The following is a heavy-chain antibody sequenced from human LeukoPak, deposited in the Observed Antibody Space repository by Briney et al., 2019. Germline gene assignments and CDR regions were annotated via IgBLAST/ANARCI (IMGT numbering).Heavy chain of an antibody. J-gene: IGHJ3*02. CDR2: IYFSGTT. CDR1: GGSIYSYY. Sequence: NPSETLSLTCSVSGGSIYSYYWSWIRQPPGKGLEWMGSIYFSGTTNYNPSLKTRVTMSVDTSKNQFSLKLTSVTAADTAVYYCARGRYCSADICSGGDAFDIWGQGTMVSVSS. CDR3: ARGRYCSADICSGGDAFDI. V-gene: IGHV4-59*12. D-gene: IGHD2-15*01.